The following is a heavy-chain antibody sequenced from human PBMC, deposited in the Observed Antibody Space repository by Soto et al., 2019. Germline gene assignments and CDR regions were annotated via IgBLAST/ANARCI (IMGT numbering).Heavy chain of an antibody. CDR1: GFSFSSYE. CDR3: ASSTFYYDRSTYSYHYYAMDV. D-gene: IGHD3-22*01. Sequence: EEQLVESGGGLVQPGGTLRLSCAASGFSFSSYEMNWVRQAPGKGLEWISFINTDASIIYYADSVKGRFTISRDNAKKSLHLEMNSLRAEDTAIYYCASSTFYYDRSTYSYHYYAMDVWGQGTTVTVSS. V-gene: IGHV3-48*03. CDR2: INTDASII. J-gene: IGHJ6*02.